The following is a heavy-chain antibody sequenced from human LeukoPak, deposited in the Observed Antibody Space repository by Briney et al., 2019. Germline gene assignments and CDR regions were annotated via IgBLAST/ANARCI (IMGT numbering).Heavy chain of an antibody. Sequence: KPSETLSLTCTVSGASITNYYWSWIRQSAGKGLEWIGRIYPSGSTHSNPSLKSRVTMSLDTSKNQFSLGLSSVTAADTAVYYCVRVRPNWNDGTFDYWGQGTLVTVSS. CDR3: VRVRPNWNDGTFDY. CDR1: GASITNYY. V-gene: IGHV4-4*07. D-gene: IGHD1-1*01. CDR2: IYPSGST. J-gene: IGHJ4*02.